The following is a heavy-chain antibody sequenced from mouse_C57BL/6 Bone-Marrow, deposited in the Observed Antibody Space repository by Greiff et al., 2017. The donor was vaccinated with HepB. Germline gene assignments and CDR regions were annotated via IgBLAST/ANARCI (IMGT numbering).Heavy chain of an antibody. V-gene: IGHV5-17*01. CDR1: GFTFSDYG. D-gene: IGHD2-2*01. CDR3: AKGRWLHAMDY. Sequence: EVHLVESGGGLVKPGGSLKLSCAASGFTFSDYGMHWVRQAPEKGLEWVAYISSGSSTIYYADTVKGRFTISRDNAKNTLFLQMTSLRSEDTAMYYCAKGRWLHAMDYWGQGTSVTVSS. J-gene: IGHJ4*01. CDR2: ISSGSSTI.